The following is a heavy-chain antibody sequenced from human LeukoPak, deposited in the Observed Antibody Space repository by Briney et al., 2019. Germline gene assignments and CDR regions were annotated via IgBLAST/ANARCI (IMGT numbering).Heavy chain of an antibody. J-gene: IGHJ4*02. D-gene: IGHD3-22*01. CDR2: INPNSGGT. V-gene: IGHV1-2*02. CDR3: ARALDYYDSSGYYSLDY. Sequence: ASVKVSCMASGYTFTGYYMHWVRQAPGQGLEWMGWINPNSGGTNYAQKFQGRVTITADESTSTAYMELSSLRSEDTAVYYCARALDYYDSSGYYSLDYWGQGTLVTVSS. CDR1: GYTFTGYY.